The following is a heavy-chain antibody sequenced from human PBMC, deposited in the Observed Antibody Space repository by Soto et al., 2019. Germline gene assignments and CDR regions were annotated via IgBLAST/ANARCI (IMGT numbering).Heavy chain of an antibody. CDR2: ISKDGMNK. CDR1: GFSFSSYA. V-gene: IGHV3-30*04. CDR3: ARDMYSSDYFVKWFEP. D-gene: IGHD6-19*01. Sequence: QVRLVESGGGVVQPGRSLRLSCTASGFSFSSYAMYWFRQPPGKGLEWVAVISKDGMNKNYADSVKGRVTGSRDNANYSVDLEVNSLRGEEPANDYCARDMYSSDYFVKWFEPWGQGTLVTVSS. J-gene: IGHJ5*02.